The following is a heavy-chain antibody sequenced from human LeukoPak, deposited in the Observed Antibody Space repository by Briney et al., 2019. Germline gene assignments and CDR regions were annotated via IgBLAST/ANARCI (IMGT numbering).Heavy chain of an antibody. D-gene: IGHD3-10*01. CDR1: GYTFTGYY. J-gene: IGHJ5*02. CDR2: INPNSGGT. CDR3: ARRRLWFGDYGP. V-gene: IGHV1-2*02. Sequence: ASVKVSCKASGYTFTGYYMHWVRQAPGKGLEWMGWINPNSGGTNYAQKFQGRVTMTRDTSISTAYMELSRLRSDDTAVYYCARRRLWFGDYGPWGQGTLVTVSS.